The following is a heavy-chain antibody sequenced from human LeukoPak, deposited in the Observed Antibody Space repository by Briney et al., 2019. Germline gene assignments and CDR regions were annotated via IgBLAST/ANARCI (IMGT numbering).Heavy chain of an antibody. Sequence: ASVKVSCKASGYTFTSYGISWVRQAPGQGLEWMGWINPNSGGTNYAQKFQGRVTMTRDTSISTAYMELSRLRSDDTAVYYCASAYSSGWYYGYWGQGTLVTVSS. V-gene: IGHV1-2*02. CDR3: ASAYSSGWYYGY. CDR1: GYTFTSYG. CDR2: INPNSGGT. J-gene: IGHJ4*02. D-gene: IGHD6-19*01.